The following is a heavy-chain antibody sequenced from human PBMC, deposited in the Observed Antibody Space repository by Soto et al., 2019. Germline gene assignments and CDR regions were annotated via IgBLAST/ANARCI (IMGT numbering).Heavy chain of an antibody. D-gene: IGHD1-20*01. CDR1: GFTFSAYW. CDR2: IKHDGSEK. J-gene: IGHJ6*02. Sequence: EVQLVESGGGLVQPGGSLRLSCAASGFTFSAYWMSWVRQTPGKGLEWVANIKHDGSEKYYVDSVKGRFTISRDNAKDSLFLEMNSLSAEDTAVFYCAIITRGFSMDVWGQGTTVTVSS. CDR3: AIITRGFSMDV. V-gene: IGHV3-7*01.